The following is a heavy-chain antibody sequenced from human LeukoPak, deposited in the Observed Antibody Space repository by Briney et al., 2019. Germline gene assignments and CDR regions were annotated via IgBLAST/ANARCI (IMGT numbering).Heavy chain of an antibody. CDR2: ISYDGSDK. V-gene: IGHV3-30*18. CDR1: GFTFSNYG. CDR3: AKGVVAATNAAYYGMDV. J-gene: IGHJ6*02. D-gene: IGHD2-15*01. Sequence: TGRSLRLSCAASGFTFSNYGMHWVRQAPGKGLEWAAVISYDGSDKYYADSVKGRFTISRDNSKNTLYLQMNSLRPEDTAVYYCAKGVVAATNAAYYGMDVWGQGTTVTVSS.